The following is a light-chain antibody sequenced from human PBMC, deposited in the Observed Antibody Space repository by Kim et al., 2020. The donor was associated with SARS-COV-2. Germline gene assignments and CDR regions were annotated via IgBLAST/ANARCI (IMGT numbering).Light chain of an antibody. CDR2: GAS. Sequence: LTPRERAPLSCRASQGVSSSYLAWYQQKPGQAPRLLIYGASSRATGIPDKFSGSGSGTDFTLTISRLEPEDFAVYYCRQYGSSPQTFGQGTKLEI. CDR1: QGVSSSY. V-gene: IGKV3-20*01. J-gene: IGKJ2*01. CDR3: RQYGSSPQT.